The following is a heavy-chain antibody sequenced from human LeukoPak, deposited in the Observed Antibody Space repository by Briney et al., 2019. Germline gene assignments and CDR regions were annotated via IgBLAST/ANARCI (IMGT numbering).Heavy chain of an antibody. D-gene: IGHD6-19*01. Sequence: GGSLRLSCAASGIVFSNTAMNWARQSPGRGLEWVSAISGGGERTFYADSVKGRFTISRVNSKNMVYLQMNSLRADDTAIYYCGKDGGQYSSGPEFDPRGKGALVTVSS. CDR2: ISGGGERT. CDR1: GIVFSNTA. J-gene: IGHJ5*02. CDR3: GKDGGQYSSGPEFDP. V-gene: IGHV3-23*01.